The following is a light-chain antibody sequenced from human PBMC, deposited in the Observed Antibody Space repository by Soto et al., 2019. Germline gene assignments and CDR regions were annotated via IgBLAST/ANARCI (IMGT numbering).Light chain of an antibody. J-gene: IGKJ3*01. CDR3: QLYGGSPPLGT. CDR1: QSVNANH. Sequence: EVVLTQSPGTPSLSPGARATLSCRASQSVNANHLAWYQQKGGQAPRLLIYGASTRATGVPERFSGSGFGTAYSSVVNRREPEAFALYYCQLYGGSPPLGTFDPGTTVEI. CDR2: GAS. V-gene: IGKV3-20*01.